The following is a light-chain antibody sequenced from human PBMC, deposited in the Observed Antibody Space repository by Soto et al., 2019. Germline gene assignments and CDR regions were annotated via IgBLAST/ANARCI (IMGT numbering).Light chain of an antibody. V-gene: IGKV1-8*01. J-gene: IGKJ1*01. CDR3: QQYYSYPQT. CDR2: AAS. CDR1: QGISSY. Sequence: AIRMTQSPSSLSASTGDRVTITCRASQGISSYLAWYQQKPGKAPKLLIYAASTLQSGVPSTFSGSGSVTDFPLTISCLQSEDFATYDCQQYYSYPQTCGQGTKVEIK.